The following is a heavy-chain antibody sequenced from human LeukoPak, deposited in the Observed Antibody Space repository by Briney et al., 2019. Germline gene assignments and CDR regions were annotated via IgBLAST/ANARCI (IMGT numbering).Heavy chain of an antibody. Sequence: PGGSLRLSCAASGFTVSSNYMSWVRQAPGKGLEWVAVISYDGSNKYYADSVKGRFTISRDNSKNTLYLQMNSLRAEDTAVYYCARDNLGVVVRDEYFQHWGQGTLVTVSS. CDR2: ISYDGSNK. D-gene: IGHD3-22*01. CDR1: GFTVSSNY. V-gene: IGHV3-30-3*01. J-gene: IGHJ1*01. CDR3: ARDNLGVVVRDEYFQH.